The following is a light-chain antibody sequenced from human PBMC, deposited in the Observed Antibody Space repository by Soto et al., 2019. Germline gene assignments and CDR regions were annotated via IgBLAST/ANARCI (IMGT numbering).Light chain of an antibody. V-gene: IGLV2-23*01. CDR1: SSDVGSHNL. CDR2: EAS. CDR3: CSNAASSTYV. J-gene: IGLJ1*01. Sequence: QSVLTQPASVSGSPGQSITISCTGTSSDVGSHNLVSWYQQYSGKAPKLIIFEASKRPSGVSNRFSGSKSGSTASLTISGLQAEDEADYYCCSNAASSTYVFGSGTQLTVL.